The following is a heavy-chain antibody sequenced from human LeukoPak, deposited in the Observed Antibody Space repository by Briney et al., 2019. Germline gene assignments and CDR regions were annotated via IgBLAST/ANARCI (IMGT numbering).Heavy chain of an antibody. Sequence: PGGSLRLSCAASGFTFSSYAMSWVRQAPGKGLEWVSAISGSGGSTYYADSVKGRFTISRDNPKNTLYLQMNSLRAEDTAVYYCAKGGAMVRGVISRWYFDLWGRGTLVTVSS. CDR1: GFTFSSYA. V-gene: IGHV3-23*01. J-gene: IGHJ2*01. CDR3: AKGGAMVRGVISRWYFDL. D-gene: IGHD3-10*01. CDR2: ISGSGGST.